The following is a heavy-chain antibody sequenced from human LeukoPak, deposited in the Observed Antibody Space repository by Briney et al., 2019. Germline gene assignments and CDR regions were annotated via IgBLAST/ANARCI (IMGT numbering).Heavy chain of an antibody. CDR3: ARMYSSGWFPFAY. CDR1: GSIFTSYW. J-gene: IGHJ4*02. Sequence: GESLQISCKGSGSIFTSYWIGGVRQVPGKGLEGMGISYPGDADTRYSPSFQGQVPISAAKSITTAYLQWSSLKASDPAMYYCARMYSSGWFPFAYWGPGTLVTVSS. V-gene: IGHV5-51*01. CDR2: SYPGDADT. D-gene: IGHD6-19*01.